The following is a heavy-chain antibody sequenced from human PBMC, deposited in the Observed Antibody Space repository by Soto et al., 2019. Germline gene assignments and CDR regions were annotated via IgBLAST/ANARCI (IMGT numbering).Heavy chain of an antibody. CDR3: ARGRGDSSSWYAFDY. D-gene: IGHD6-13*01. J-gene: IGHJ4*02. CDR1: GGSFSGYY. V-gene: IGHV4-34*01. Sequence: QVQLQQWGAGLLKPSETLSLTCAVYGGSFSGYYWSWIRQPPGKGLEWIGEINHSGSTNYNPSLKRPVTISVDTSKNQFSLKLSSVTAADTAVYYCARGRGDSSSWYAFDYWGQGTLVTVSS. CDR2: INHSGST.